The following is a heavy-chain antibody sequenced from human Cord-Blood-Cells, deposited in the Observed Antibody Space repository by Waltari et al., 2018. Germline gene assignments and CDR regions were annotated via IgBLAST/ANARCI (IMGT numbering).Heavy chain of an antibody. CDR1: GFTCSSHS. D-gene: IGHD6-19*01. J-gene: IGHJ4*02. V-gene: IGHV3-21*01. Sequence: EVQLVESGGGLVKPGGSLRLSWAASGFTCSSHSMHWVRQAPGKGLEWDSSISSSSYIYYADSVKGRFTISRDNAKNSLYLQMNSLRAEDTAVYYCARGGRYSSLYWGQGTLVTVSS. CDR3: ARGGRYSSLY. CDR2: ISSSSYI.